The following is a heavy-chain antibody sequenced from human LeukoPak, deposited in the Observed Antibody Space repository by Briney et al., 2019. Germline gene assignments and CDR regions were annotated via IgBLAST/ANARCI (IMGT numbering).Heavy chain of an antibody. Sequence: PGGSLRLSGVGSGFTFSSFWMSRVRQAPGKGLEWVGNIKQDGSQNHYVESVKGRFTISRDNAKNSLYLQLESLRVEDTAIYYCAKSPDTAGYWGQGTLVTVSS. J-gene: IGHJ4*02. CDR2: IKQDGSQN. CDR3: AKSPDTAGY. V-gene: IGHV3-7*01. CDR1: GFTFSSFW. D-gene: IGHD5-18*01.